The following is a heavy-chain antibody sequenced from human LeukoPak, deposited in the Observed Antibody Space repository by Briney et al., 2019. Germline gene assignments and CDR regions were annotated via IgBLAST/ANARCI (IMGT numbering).Heavy chain of an antibody. V-gene: IGHV3-23*01. CDR1: GFTFSSYA. CDR3: SRLRGYSYGYADY. CDR2: ISGSGGST. J-gene: IGHJ4*02. Sequence: GGSLRLSCAASGFTFSSYAMSWVRQAPGKGLEWVSAISGSGGSTYYADSVKGRFTISRDNAKNSLYLQMNSLRAEDTAVYYCSRLRGYSYGYADYWGQGTLVTVSS. D-gene: IGHD5-18*01.